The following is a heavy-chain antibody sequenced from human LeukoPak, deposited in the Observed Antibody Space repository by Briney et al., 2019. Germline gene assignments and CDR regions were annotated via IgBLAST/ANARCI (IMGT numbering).Heavy chain of an antibody. CDR3: ARYWYYGSGPFDP. CDR1: GGSISSGSYY. D-gene: IGHD3-10*01. Sequence: SETLSLTCTVSGGSISSGSYYWSWIRQPAGKGLEWIGRIYTSGSTNYNPSLKSRVTMSVDTSKNQFSLKLSSVTAADTAVYYCARYWYYGSGPFDPWGQGTLVTVSS. CDR2: IYTSGST. V-gene: IGHV4-61*02. J-gene: IGHJ5*02.